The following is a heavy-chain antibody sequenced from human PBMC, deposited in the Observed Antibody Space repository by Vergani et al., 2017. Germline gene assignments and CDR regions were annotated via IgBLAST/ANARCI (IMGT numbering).Heavy chain of an antibody. CDR3: ARDCTSGGCPDNYGMDV. J-gene: IGHJ6*02. V-gene: IGHV3-21*06. CDR1: EFPVSSYF. Sequence: EVQLVQSGGQLVQPGGSLRLSCSASEFPVSSYFMSWVRQAPGKGLEWVAFIGSSGPYINYADSVKGRFIISRDNTNNSLFLQLRSLRAEDAAVYYCARDCTSGGCPDNYGMDVWGQGATVTVSS. CDR2: IGSSGPYI. D-gene: IGHD2-8*01.